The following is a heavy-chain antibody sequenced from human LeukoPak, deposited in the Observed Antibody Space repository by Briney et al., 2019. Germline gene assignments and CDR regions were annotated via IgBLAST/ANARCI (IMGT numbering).Heavy chain of an antibody. CDR3: VRYYTRHSWYFDL. J-gene: IGHJ2*01. D-gene: IGHD3-10*01. CDR1: GFTFSSYE. CDR2: ISDSGNTI. Sequence: SGGSLRLSCAASGFTFSSYEMNWVRQAPGKGLEWVSYISDSGNTIKYADSVKGRLTISRDNAKNSLYLQMNSLRAEDTAVYYCVRYYTRHSWYFDLWGRGTLVTVSS. V-gene: IGHV3-48*03.